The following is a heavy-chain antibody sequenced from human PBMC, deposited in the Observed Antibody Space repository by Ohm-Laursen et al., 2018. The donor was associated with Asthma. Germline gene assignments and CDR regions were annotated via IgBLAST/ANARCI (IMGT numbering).Heavy chain of an antibody. CDR1: GGSISSGGYY. CDR2: IYYSGST. CDR3: ARCQDSSGYTYYFDY. J-gene: IGHJ4*02. Sequence: SQTLSLTCTVSGGSISSGGYYWSWIRQHPGKGLEWIGYIYYSGSTYYNPSLKSRVTISVDTSKNQFSLKLSSVTAADTAVYYCARCQDSSGYTYYFDYWGQGTLVTVSS. V-gene: IGHV4-31*03. D-gene: IGHD3-22*01.